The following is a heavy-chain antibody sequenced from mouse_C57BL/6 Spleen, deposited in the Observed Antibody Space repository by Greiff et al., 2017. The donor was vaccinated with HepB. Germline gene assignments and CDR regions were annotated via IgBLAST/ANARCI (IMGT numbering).Heavy chain of an antibody. Sequence: EVQGVESGGGLVQPGGSLSLSCAASGFTFTDYYMSWVRQPPGKALEWLGFIRNKANGYTTEYSASVKGRFTISRDNSQSILYLQMNALRAEDSATYYCARSPVPVWYFDVWGTGTTVTVSS. CDR1: GFTFTDYY. CDR2: IRNKANGYTT. J-gene: IGHJ1*03. V-gene: IGHV7-3*01. CDR3: ARSPVPVWYFDV.